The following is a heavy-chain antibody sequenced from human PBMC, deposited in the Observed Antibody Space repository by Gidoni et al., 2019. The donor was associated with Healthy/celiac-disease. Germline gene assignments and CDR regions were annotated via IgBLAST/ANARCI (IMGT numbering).Heavy chain of an antibody. J-gene: IGHJ4*02. V-gene: IGHV2-5*01. CDR1: GFSLSTSGVG. CDR2: IYWNDDK. D-gene: IGHD3-22*01. CDR3: AHSWWYYDSSGYYYGEYVDY. Sequence: QITLKESGPTLVKPTQTLTLTCTFSGFSLSTSGVGVGWIRQPPGKALEWLALIYWNDDKRYSPSLKSRLTITNDTSKNQVVLTMTNMDPVDTATYYCAHSWWYYDSSGYYYGEYVDYWGQGTLVTVSS.